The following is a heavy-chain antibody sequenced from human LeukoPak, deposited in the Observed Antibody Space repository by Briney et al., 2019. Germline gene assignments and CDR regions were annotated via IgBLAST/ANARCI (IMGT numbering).Heavy chain of an antibody. V-gene: IGHV3-48*04. CDR3: ARDRLYDILTGYPLPDAFDI. Sequence: GGSLRLSCAASGFTFSSYSMNWVRQAPGKGLEWVSYISSSSSTIYYADSVKGRFTISRDNAKNSLYLQMNSLRAEDTAVYYCARDRLYDILTGYPLPDAFDIWGQGTMVTVSS. CDR1: GFTFSSYS. D-gene: IGHD3-9*01. J-gene: IGHJ3*02. CDR2: ISSSSSTI.